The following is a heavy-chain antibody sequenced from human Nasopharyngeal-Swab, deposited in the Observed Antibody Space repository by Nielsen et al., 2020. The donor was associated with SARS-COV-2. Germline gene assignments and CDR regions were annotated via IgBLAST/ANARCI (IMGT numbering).Heavy chain of an antibody. CDR3: ARISEYYDFWSGYYVDY. D-gene: IGHD3-3*01. CDR2: IYYSGST. CDR1: GGSISSSSYY. Sequence: SETLSLTCPVSGGSISSSSYYWGWIRQPPGKGLEWIGSIYYSGSTYYNPSLKSRVTISVDTSKNQFSLKLSSVTAADTAVYYCARISEYYDFWSGYYVDYWGQGTLVTVSS. V-gene: IGHV4-39*01. J-gene: IGHJ4*02.